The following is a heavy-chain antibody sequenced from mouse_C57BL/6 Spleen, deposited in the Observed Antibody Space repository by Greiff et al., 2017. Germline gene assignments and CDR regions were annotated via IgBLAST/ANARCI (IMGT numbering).Heavy chain of an antibody. CDR1: GFSLTSYG. J-gene: IGHJ4*01. CDR3: ARHGGDPYAMDY. Sequence: QVQLKQSGPGLVAPSQSLSITCTVSGFSLTSYGVHWVRQPPGKGLEWLVVIWSDGSTTYNSALKSRLSISKDNSKSQVFLKMNSLQTDDTAMYYCARHGGDPYAMDYWGQGTSVTVSS. CDR2: IWSDGST. V-gene: IGHV2-6-1*01.